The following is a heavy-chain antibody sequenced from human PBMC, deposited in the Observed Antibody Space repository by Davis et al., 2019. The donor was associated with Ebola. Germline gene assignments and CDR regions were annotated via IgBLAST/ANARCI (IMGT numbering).Heavy chain of an antibody. CDR2: IYYSGST. D-gene: IGHD6-19*01. Sequence: MPSETLSLTCTVSGGFISSSSYYWGWIRQPPGKGLEWIGYIYYSGSTNYNPSLKSRVTISVDTSKNQFSLKLSSVTAADTAVYYCARATIPSSGWSTGGFDYWGQGTLVTVSS. CDR3: ARATIPSSGWSTGGFDY. J-gene: IGHJ4*02. V-gene: IGHV4-61*05. CDR1: GGFISSSSYY.